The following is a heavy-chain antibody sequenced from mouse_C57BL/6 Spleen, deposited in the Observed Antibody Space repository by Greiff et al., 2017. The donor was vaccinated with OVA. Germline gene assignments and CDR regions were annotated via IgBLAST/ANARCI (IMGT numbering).Heavy chain of an antibody. Sequence: QVQLQQPGAELVKPGASVKLSCKASGYTFTSYWMHWVKQRPGQGLEWIGMIHPNSGSTNYNEKFKSKATLTVDKSSSTAYMQLSSLTSEDSAVYYCAREGPNYYGSSPHLDYWGQGTTLTVSS. CDR1: GYTFTSYW. V-gene: IGHV1-64*01. CDR2: IHPNSGST. CDR3: AREGPNYYGSSPHLDY. D-gene: IGHD1-1*01. J-gene: IGHJ2*01.